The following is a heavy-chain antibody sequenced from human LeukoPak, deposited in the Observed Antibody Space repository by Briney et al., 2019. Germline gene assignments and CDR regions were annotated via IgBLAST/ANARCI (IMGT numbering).Heavy chain of an antibody. Sequence: GGSLRLSCAASGFTFSSYAMSWVRQAPGKGLEWVSAISGSGGTTHYADSVKGRFTISRDNSKNTLYLQMNSLRAEDTAVYFCAREGEATKFCSSSSCIPDFWGQGTLVTVSS. CDR1: GFTFSSYA. J-gene: IGHJ4*02. CDR2: ISGSGGTT. D-gene: IGHD2-2*01. V-gene: IGHV3-23*01. CDR3: AREGEATKFCSSSSCIPDF.